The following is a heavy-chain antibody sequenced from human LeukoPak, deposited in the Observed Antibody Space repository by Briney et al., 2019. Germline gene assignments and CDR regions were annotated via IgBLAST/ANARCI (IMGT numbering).Heavy chain of an antibody. CDR3: AAFRHYYDSSGYYYVDY. CDR1: GGPISSGGYY. CDR2: IYYSGST. J-gene: IGHJ4*02. V-gene: IGHV4-31*03. Sequence: PSETLSLTCTVSGGPISSGGYYWSWIRQHPGKGLEWIGYIYYSGSTYYNPSLKSRVTISVDTSKNQFSLKLSSVTAADTAVYYCAAFRHYYDSSGYYYVDYWGQGTLVTVSS. D-gene: IGHD3-22*01.